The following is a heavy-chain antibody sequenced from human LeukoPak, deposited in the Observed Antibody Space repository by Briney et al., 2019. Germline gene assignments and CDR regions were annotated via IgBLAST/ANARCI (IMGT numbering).Heavy chain of an antibody. CDR1: GYSISSGYY. V-gene: IGHV4-38-2*02. D-gene: IGHD3/OR15-3a*01. Sequence: SETLSLTCTVSGYSISSGYYWGWIRQPPGKGLEWIGSIYYSGSTYYNPSLKSRVTISVDTSKNQFSLRLTSVTAADTAVYYCARQTGSGLFILPGGQGTLVTVSS. CDR3: ARQTGSGLFILP. J-gene: IGHJ4*02. CDR2: IYYSGST.